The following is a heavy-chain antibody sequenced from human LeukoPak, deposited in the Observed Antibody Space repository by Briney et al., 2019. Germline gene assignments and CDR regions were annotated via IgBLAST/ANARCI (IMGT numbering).Heavy chain of an antibody. D-gene: IGHD6-13*01. V-gene: IGHV3-13*01. CDR2: IGTAGDT. CDR1: GFSISSYF. CDR3: ARGGYSSSWPRHFDY. Sequence: GGSLRLSCAASGFSISSYFMTWVRQATGKGLEWVSAIGTAGDTYYPGSVKGRFTISRENAKNSLYLQMNSLRAGDTAVYYCARGGYSSSWPRHFDYWGQGTLVTVSS. J-gene: IGHJ4*02.